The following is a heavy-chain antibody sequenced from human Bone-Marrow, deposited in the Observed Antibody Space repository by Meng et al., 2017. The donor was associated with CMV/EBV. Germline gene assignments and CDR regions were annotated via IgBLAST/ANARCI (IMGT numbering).Heavy chain of an antibody. V-gene: IGHV4-61*01. D-gene: IGHD3-3*01. J-gene: IGHJ2*01. CDR2: IYYSGST. CDR3: AREVNYDFWSGYYKSWYFDL. Sequence: SETLSLTCTVSGGSVSSGSYYWSWIRQPPGKGLEWIGYIYYSGSTNYNPSLKSRVTISVDTSKNQFSLKLSSVTAADTAVYYCAREVNYDFWSGYYKSWYFDLWGRGTLVTVSS. CDR1: GGSVSSGSYY.